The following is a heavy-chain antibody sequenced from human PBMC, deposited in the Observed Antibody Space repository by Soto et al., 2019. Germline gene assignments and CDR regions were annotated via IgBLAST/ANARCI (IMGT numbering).Heavy chain of an antibody. CDR3: VRGGKTAGGFDV. CDR2: IWSDGNRK. D-gene: IGHD2-15*01. J-gene: IGHJ3*01. V-gene: IGHV3-33*01. CDR1: GFTLSDYG. Sequence: QVQLVESGGGAVQPGRSLRLSCAASGFTLSDYGMHWVRQAPDKGLEWVAVIWSDGNRKYYADTVKGRFTISRDNPDNTLFLEMNSLTGDDTAVYYCVRGGKTAGGFDVWGQGTMVTVSS.